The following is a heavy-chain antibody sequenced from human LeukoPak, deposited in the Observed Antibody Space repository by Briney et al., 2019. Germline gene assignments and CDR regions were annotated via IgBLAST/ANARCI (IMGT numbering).Heavy chain of an antibody. V-gene: IGHV1-69*04. Sequence: GASVKVSCKASGGTFSSYAISWVRQAPGQGLEGMGRIIPILGIANYAQKFQGRVTITADKSTSTAYMELSSLRSDDTAVYYCARRALLLGYCSGGSCPDYYYYGMDVWGQGTTVTVSS. CDR3: ARRALLLGYCSGGSCPDYYYYGMDV. D-gene: IGHD2-15*01. CDR1: GGTFSSYA. CDR2: IIPILGIA. J-gene: IGHJ6*02.